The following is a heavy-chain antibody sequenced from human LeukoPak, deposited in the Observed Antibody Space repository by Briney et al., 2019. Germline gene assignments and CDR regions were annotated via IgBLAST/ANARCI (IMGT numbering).Heavy chain of an antibody. D-gene: IGHD3-10*01. J-gene: IGHJ4*02. CDR1: GYTFIGYY. CDR3: ATAMVRGVSGPDY. Sequence: ASVKVSCKASGYTFIGYYMHWVRQAPGQGLEWMGWINPNSGGTNYAQKFQGRVTMTRDTSISTAYMELSRLRSDDTAVYYCATAMVRGVSGPDYWGQGTLVTVSS. V-gene: IGHV1-2*02. CDR2: INPNSGGT.